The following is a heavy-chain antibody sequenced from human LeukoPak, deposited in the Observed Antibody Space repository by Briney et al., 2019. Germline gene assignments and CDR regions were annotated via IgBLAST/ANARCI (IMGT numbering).Heavy chain of an antibody. Sequence: GASVKVSCKASGYTLTSYDINWVRQASGQGREWMGWMNPNSGNKGYAQKFQGRLTITRNTSIRTAYIELSSLRSEDTAVYYCARGDYGGTLYYGMDVWGQGTTVTVSS. CDR1: GYTLTSYD. CDR3: ARGDYGGTLYYGMDV. V-gene: IGHV1-8*01. CDR2: MNPNSGNK. J-gene: IGHJ6*02. D-gene: IGHD4-23*01.